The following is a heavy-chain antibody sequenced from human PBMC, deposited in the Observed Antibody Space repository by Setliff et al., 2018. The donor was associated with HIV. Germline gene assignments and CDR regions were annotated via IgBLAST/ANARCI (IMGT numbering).Heavy chain of an antibody. V-gene: IGHV3-21*01. CDR1: GFTFSSYS. Sequence: PGESLRICCAASGFTFSSYSMNWVRQAPGKGLEWVSSINSSSSYIYYADSVKGRFTISRDNAKNSLYLQMNSLRAEDTAVYYCARILYYYDSSGYPIDAFDIWGQGTMVTVSS. CDR3: ARILYYYDSSGYPIDAFDI. D-gene: IGHD3-22*01. J-gene: IGHJ3*02. CDR2: INSSSSYI.